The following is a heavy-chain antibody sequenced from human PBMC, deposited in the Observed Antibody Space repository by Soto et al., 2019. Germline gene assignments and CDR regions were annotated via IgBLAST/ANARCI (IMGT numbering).Heavy chain of an antibody. D-gene: IGHD1-20*01. Sequence: SETLSLTCTVSDGSISSDDYYWSWIRQPPGKGLEWIGYIYYSGSTYYNPSLKSRLTISVDTSKNQFSLKLISGSAEDTAGYYCDRVVRITVNGMDVWGQRTTVTVS. J-gene: IGHJ6*02. V-gene: IGHV4-30-4*01. CDR1: DGSISSDDYY. CDR3: DRVVRITVNGMDV. CDR2: IYYSGST.